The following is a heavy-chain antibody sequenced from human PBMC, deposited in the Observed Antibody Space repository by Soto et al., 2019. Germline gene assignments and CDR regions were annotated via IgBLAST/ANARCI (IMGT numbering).Heavy chain of an antibody. J-gene: IGHJ4*02. CDR2: ISSSGDRV. CDR3: AGTHDSLDY. CDR1: GITFSSYY. D-gene: IGHD1-1*01. V-gene: IGHV3-21*01. Sequence: EAQLVESGGGLVKRGGSLRLSCAGSGITFSSYYMNWIRQAPGKGLEWVSSISSSGDRVFYADSVKGRFTISRDNAESSLYLQMHSLRGEDTAVCYCAGTHDSLDYWGQGTLVTVSS.